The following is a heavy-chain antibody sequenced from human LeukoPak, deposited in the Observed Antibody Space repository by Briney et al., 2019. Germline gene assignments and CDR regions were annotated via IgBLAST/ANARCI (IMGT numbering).Heavy chain of an antibody. D-gene: IGHD6-6*01. CDR2: IYYTGST. Sequence: SETLSLTCTVSGGSITSYYWSWIRQPPGKGLELIGYIYYTGSTNYNPSLKSRVTLSVDTSKNQFSLKLSSVTAADTAVYYCARASIAPPPNPNYFLDYGGQGPLVTVSS. CDR3: ARASIAPPPNPNYFLDY. V-gene: IGHV4-59*01. CDR1: GGSITSYY. J-gene: IGHJ4*02.